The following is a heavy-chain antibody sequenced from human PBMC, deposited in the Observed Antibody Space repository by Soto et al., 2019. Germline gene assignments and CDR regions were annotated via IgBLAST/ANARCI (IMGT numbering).Heavy chain of an antibody. CDR3: ARRVAVAGKGVDY. CDR1: GGSISSSSYY. D-gene: IGHD6-19*01. CDR2: IYYSGST. Sequence: QLQLQESGPGLVKPSETLSLTCTVSGGSISSSSYYWGWIRQPPGKGLEWIGSIYYSGSTYYNPSLKSRVTISVDTSKNQFSLKLSSVTAADTAVYYCARRVAVAGKGVDYWGQGTLVTVSS. V-gene: IGHV4-39*01. J-gene: IGHJ4*02.